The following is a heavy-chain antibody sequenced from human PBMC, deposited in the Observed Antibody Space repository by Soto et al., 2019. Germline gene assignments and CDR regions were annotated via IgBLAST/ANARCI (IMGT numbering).Heavy chain of an antibody. CDR2: IYPGDSDT. D-gene: IGHD3-9*01. J-gene: IGHJ3*01. CDR1: GYIFTSYW. CDR3: ARHGGGGHNPIFLYGFAF. V-gene: IGHV5-51*01. Sequence: RGESLKISCRASGYIFTSYWIAWVRQKPGKGLEWMGIIYPGDSDTTYSPSFQGQVTISADMSSNTAYLQWSGLKASDTAMYYCARHGGGGHNPIFLYGFAFWGQGTMVTVSS.